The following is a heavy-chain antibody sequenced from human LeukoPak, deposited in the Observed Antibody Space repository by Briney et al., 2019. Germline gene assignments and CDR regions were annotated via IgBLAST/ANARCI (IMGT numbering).Heavy chain of an antibody. V-gene: IGHV1-24*01. CDR2: FDPEDGET. Sequence: ASVKVSCKVSGYTLTELSMHWVRQAPGKGLEWMGGFDPEDGETIYAQKFQGRVTMTEDTSTDTAYMELSSLRSEDTAVYYCATARVLPPDYYYYYGMDVWGQGTTVTVSS. CDR1: GYTLTELS. J-gene: IGHJ6*02. CDR3: ATARVLPPDYYYYYGMDV.